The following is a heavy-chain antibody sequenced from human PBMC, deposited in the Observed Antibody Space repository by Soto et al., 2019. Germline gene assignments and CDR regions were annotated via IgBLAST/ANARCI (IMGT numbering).Heavy chain of an antibody. D-gene: IGHD1-20*01. CDR1: GGSISSSSYY. CDR3: ARRVITATFDY. Sequence: SETLSLTCTVSGGSISSSSYYWGWIRQPPGKGLEWIGSIYYSGSTYYNPSLKSRVTISVDTSKNQFSLKLSSVTAADTAIYYCARRVITATFDYWGQGTLVTVSS. J-gene: IGHJ4*02. CDR2: IYYSGST. V-gene: IGHV4-39*01.